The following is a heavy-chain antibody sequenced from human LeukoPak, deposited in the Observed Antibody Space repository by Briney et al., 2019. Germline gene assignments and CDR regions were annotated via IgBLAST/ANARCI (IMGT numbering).Heavy chain of an antibody. CDR1: GYTFTSYD. CDR3: ARGGYYDSSGQGHVHFDY. V-gene: IGHV1-8*01. D-gene: IGHD3-22*01. CDR2: MNPNSGNT. Sequence: ASVKVSCKASGYTFTSYDVNWVRQATGQGLEWMGWMNPNSGNTGYVQKFQGRVTMTRNTSISTAYMELSSLRSEDTAVYYCARGGYYDSSGQGHVHFDYWGQGTLVTVSS. J-gene: IGHJ4*02.